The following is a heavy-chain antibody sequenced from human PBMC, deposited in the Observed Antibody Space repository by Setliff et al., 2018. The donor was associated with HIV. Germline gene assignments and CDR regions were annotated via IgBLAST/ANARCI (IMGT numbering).Heavy chain of an antibody. Sequence: ASETLSLTCTVSGGSISSGSYYWSWIRQPAGKGLEWIGRIYTSGSTNYNPSLKSRVTISVDTSKNQFSLKLSSVTAAETAVYYCARDRIVVVPAAISYYSYGMDVWGQGTTVTVSS. CDR1: GGSISSGSYY. D-gene: IGHD2-2*01. CDR2: IYTSGST. V-gene: IGHV4-61*02. J-gene: IGHJ6*02. CDR3: ARDRIVVVPAAISYYSYGMDV.